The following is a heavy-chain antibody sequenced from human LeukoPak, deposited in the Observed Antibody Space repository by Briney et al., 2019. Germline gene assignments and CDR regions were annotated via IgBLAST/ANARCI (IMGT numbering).Heavy chain of an antibody. CDR2: INPNSGGT. CDR1: GYTFTGYY. D-gene: IGHD3-3*01. J-gene: IGHJ6*02. CDR3: ARGGYYDFWSGYYTPPLYYYYGMDV. V-gene: IGHV1-2*02. Sequence: ASVKVSCKASGYTFTGYYMHWVRQAPGQGLEWMGWINPNSGGTNYAQKFQGRVTMTRDTSISTAYVELSRLRSDDTAVYYCARGGYYDFWSGYYTPPLYYYYGMDVWGQGTTVTVSS.